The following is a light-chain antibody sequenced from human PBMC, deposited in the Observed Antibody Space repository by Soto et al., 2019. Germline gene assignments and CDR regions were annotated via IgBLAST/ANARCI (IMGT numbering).Light chain of an antibody. CDR2: GAS. CDR1: QSVSSTY. J-gene: IGKJ4*01. CDR3: QQYAGSPLA. Sequence: EMVLTQSPGTLSLSPGERATLSCRASQSVSSTYLAWYRQRPGQAPRLLIYGASSRATGIPDRFSGSGSGTDFTLTISRLEPEDFAVYYCQQYAGSPLAFGGGTKVEIK. V-gene: IGKV3-20*01.